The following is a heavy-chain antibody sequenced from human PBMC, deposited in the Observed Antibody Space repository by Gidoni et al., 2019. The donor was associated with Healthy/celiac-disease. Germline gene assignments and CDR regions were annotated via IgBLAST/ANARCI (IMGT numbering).Heavy chain of an antibody. D-gene: IGHD6-19*01. CDR2: TYYRSKWYN. J-gene: IGHJ5*02. Sequence: QVQLQQSGPGLVKPSQTLSLTCSISGDSVSSNSAAWNWIRQSPSRGLEWLGRTYYRSKWYNDYAVSVKSRITINPDTSKNQFALQLNSVTPEDTAVYYCARDGGRGGWYFLTPGAWFDPWGQGTLVTVSS. V-gene: IGHV6-1*01. CDR3: ARDGGRGGWYFLTPGAWFDP. CDR1: GDSVSSNSAA.